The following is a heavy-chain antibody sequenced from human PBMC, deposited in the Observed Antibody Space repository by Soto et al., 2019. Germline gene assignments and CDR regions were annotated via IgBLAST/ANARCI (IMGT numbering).Heavy chain of an antibody. J-gene: IGHJ4*02. D-gene: IGHD1-26*01. CDR1: GFIFNSYS. CDR2: INSGSTSV. V-gene: IGHV3-48*01. Sequence: EVQLVESGGGLVQPGGSLRLSCVASGFIFNSYSMNWVRQAPGKGLEWISYINSGSTSVFYADSVKGRFTISRDNAKNSLYLKMMSLGAEDTAVYYCASSASPDAYWGQGTLVTVSS. CDR3: ASSASPDAY.